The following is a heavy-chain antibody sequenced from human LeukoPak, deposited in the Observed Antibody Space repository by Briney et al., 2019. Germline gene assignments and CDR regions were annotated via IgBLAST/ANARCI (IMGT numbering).Heavy chain of an antibody. CDR1: GYTFTGYY. D-gene: IGHD2-21*02. CDR2: IHPNSGGT. J-gene: IGHJ5*02. CDR3: ARDGAYCGGDCYFDP. V-gene: IGHV1-2*02. Sequence: GASVKVFCKASGYTFTGYYMHRVRQAPGQGLEWMGWIHPNSGGTNYAQKFQGRLTMTRDTSISTAYMELSRLRSDDTAVYYCARDGAYCGGDCYFDPWGQGTLVTVSS.